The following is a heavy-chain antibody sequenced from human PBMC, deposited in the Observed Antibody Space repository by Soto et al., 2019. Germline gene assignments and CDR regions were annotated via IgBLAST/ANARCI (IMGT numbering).Heavy chain of an antibody. CDR1: GYTFTDAW. V-gene: IGHV5-51*01. J-gene: IGHJ4*02. CDR2: VYPGDSQT. Sequence: GESLKISCKASGYTFTDAWIGWVRQMPGKGLEWMGIVYPGDSQTRYNPSFQGQITTSADKSITTAYLQWTSLKASDSAMYYCARQKGYWGQGTLVTVSS. CDR3: ARQKGY.